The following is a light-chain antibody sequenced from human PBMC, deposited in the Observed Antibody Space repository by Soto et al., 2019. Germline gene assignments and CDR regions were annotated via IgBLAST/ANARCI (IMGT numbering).Light chain of an antibody. Sequence: QSVLTQPASVSGSPGQSITISCTGTSSDVGGYNYVSWYQQHPGKAPKLMIYEVSNRPSGVSNRFSGSKYGNTASLTISGLQAEDEVDYYCSSYTSIITLYVFGSGTKV. V-gene: IGLV2-14*01. J-gene: IGLJ1*01. CDR1: SSDVGGYNY. CDR2: EVS. CDR3: SSYTSIITLYV.